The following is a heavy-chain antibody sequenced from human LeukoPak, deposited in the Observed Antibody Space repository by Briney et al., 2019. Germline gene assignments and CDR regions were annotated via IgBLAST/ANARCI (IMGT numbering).Heavy chain of an antibody. Sequence: GGSLRLSCAASGFSFSDYYMSWIRQAPGKGLEWVSYISSGGTIIYYADSVKGRFTISRDNAENSLYLQMNSLRAEDTAVYYCARDAGAGYFDYWGQGTLVTVSS. J-gene: IGHJ4*02. CDR3: ARDAGAGYFDY. CDR1: GFSFSDYY. CDR2: ISSGGTII. V-gene: IGHV3-11*01.